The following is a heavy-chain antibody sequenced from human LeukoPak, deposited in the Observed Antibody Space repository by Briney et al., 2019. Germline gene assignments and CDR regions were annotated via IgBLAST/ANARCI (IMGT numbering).Heavy chain of an antibody. CDR1: GVTFSNYG. CDR3: ARGSGGISARRGNFDY. Sequence: SGGSLRLSCAASGVTFSNYGMHWVRQAPGKGLEWVAFISYDGNDQYYADSVKGRFTISRDNSKNTLYLQMNSLRAEDTAVYYCARGSGGISARRGNFDYWGQGTLVTVSS. V-gene: IGHV3-30*03. CDR2: ISYDGNDQ. J-gene: IGHJ4*02. D-gene: IGHD3-10*01.